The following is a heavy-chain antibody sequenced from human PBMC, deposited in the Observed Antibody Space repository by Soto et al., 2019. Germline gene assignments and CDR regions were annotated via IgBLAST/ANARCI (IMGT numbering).Heavy chain of an antibody. Sequence: GGSMRLSCAASGFTFRNYGMNWVRQAPGKGLEWVSYIGIGSSTKYYADSVKGRFTISRDNAKNSLYLQMNSLRAEDTAVYYCARDQLYYNDISGRPLNAFDVWGQGTMVTVSS. CDR2: IGIGSSTK. J-gene: IGHJ3*01. CDR1: GFTFRNYG. V-gene: IGHV3-48*01. D-gene: IGHD3-22*01. CDR3: ARDQLYYNDISGRPLNAFDV.